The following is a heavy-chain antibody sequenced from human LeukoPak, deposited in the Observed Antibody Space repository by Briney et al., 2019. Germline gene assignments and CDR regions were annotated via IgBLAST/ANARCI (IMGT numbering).Heavy chain of an antibody. D-gene: IGHD3-10*01. V-gene: IGHV4-34*01. CDR3: ARRLYYYGSGSYYYDY. CDR1: GGSFSGYY. J-gene: IGHJ4*02. CDR2: INHSGST. Sequence: SETLSLTCAVYGGSFSGYYWSWIRQPPGKGLEWIGEINHSGSTNYNPSLKSRVTISVDTSKNQFYLKLSSVTAADTAVYYCARRLYYYGSGSYYYDYWGQGTLVTVSS.